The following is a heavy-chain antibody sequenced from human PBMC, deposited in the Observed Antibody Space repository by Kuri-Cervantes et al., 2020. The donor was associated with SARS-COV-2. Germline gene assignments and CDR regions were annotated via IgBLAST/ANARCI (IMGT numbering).Heavy chain of an antibody. CDR1: GFTFSSYS. CDR3: ARGNNWNVYDPTYFDY. Sequence: GGSLRLSCSASGFTFSSYSINWVRQAPGKGLEWVSSISSWSTYIFYADSVKGRFTLSRDNARNSLYLQMNSLRAEDTAVYYCARGNNWNVYDPTYFDYWGQGTLVTVSS. J-gene: IGHJ4*02. CDR2: ISSWSTYI. D-gene: IGHD1-20*01. V-gene: IGHV3-21*01.